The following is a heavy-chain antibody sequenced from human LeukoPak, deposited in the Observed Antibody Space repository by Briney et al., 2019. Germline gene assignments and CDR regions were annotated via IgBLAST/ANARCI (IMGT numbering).Heavy chain of an antibody. CDR1: GFTFTSYS. CDR3: ARDHDYDYLDY. J-gene: IGHJ4*02. CDR2: IWYDGSSK. Sequence: GGSLRLSCAASGFTFTSYSMNWVRQAPGKGLEWVAVIWYDGSSKYYADSVKGRFTISRDNSKNTLYLQMNILRAEDTAVYYCARDHDYDYLDYWGQGTLATVSS. D-gene: IGHD5-12*01. V-gene: IGHV3-33*08.